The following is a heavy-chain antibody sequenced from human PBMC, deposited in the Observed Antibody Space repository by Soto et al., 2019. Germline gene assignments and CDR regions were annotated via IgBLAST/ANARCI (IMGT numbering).Heavy chain of an antibody. CDR3: ARDAPLGPYSSTIYYYYYGMDV. Sequence: EVQLVESGGGLVQPGGSLRLSCAASGFTFSSYSMNWVRQAPGKGLEWVSYISSSGSTIYYADSVKGRFTISRDNAKNSLYLQMNSLRAEDTAVYYCARDAPLGPYSSTIYYYYYGMDVWGQGTTVTVSS. D-gene: IGHD6-13*01. CDR2: ISSSGSTI. CDR1: GFTFSSYS. V-gene: IGHV3-48*04. J-gene: IGHJ6*02.